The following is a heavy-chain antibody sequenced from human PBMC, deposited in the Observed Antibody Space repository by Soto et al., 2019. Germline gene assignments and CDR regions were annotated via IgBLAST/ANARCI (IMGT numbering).Heavy chain of an antibody. V-gene: IGHV1-3*01. Sequence: ASVKVSCKASGYTFTSYAMNWVRQAPGQRLEWMGWINAGNGNTKYSQKFQGRVTITRDTSASTAYMELSSLRSEDTAVYYCARDPPDDSSGYFSLDYWGQGTLVTVSS. CDR3: ARDPPDDSSGYFSLDY. CDR2: INAGNGNT. CDR1: GYTFTSYA. J-gene: IGHJ4*02. D-gene: IGHD3-22*01.